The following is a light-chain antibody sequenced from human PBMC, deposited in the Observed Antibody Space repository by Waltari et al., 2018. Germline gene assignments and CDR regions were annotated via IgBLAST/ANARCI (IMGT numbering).Light chain of an antibody. J-gene: IGKJ5*01. Sequence: EIVLAQSPDTLSLSPGETATLSCRASQSVGSSDLIWSQQKPGQAPRLLIFATSYRATGIPDRFSGSGSGTDFTLTISRLEPEDVAIYYCQHYGISFPVTFGQGTRLEIK. V-gene: IGKV3-20*01. CDR2: ATS. CDR3: QHYGISFPVT. CDR1: QSVGSSD.